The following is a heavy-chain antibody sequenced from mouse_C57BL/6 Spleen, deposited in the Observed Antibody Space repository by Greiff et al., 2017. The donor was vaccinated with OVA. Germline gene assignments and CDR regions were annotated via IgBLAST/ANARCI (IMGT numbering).Heavy chain of an antibody. CDR3: ARGDGYAV. J-gene: IGHJ4*01. Sequence: EVQLQQSGPGLVKPSQSLSLTCSVTGYSITSGYYWNWIRQFPGNKLEWMGYISYDGSNNYNPSLKNRISITRDTSKNQFFLKLNSVTTEDTATYYCARGDGYAVWGQGTSVTGSS. CDR1: GYSITSGYY. D-gene: IGHD2-2*01. CDR2: ISYDGSN. V-gene: IGHV3-6*01.